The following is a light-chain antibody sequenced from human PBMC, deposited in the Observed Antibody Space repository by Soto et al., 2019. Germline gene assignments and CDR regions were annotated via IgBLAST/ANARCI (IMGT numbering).Light chain of an antibody. CDR3: QDSSTSPWP. Sequence: EIVLTQSPATLSLSPGERSTLSCRASQSVSSYLAWYQQKPGQAPRPLIYDASNRATGIPDRFRGSGSGTDFTLTISSLEPEDSAVYYCQDSSTSPWPFGQGTKVDIK. CDR1: QSVSSY. CDR2: DAS. J-gene: IGKJ1*01. V-gene: IGKV3-11*01.